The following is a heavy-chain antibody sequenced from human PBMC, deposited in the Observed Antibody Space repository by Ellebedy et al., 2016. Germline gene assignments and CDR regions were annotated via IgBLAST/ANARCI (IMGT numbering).Heavy chain of an antibody. CDR2: IRGKAYGETT. D-gene: IGHD6-13*01. Sequence: GGSLRLXCTASGFSFRDHAMSWFRQVPGKGLAWVSFIRGKAYGETTEYAASVRGRFTISRDDSTSIAYLQMNSLKTEDTGIYYCTRAGSSWSPHTYYHGMDVWGQGTTVTVSS. CDR1: GFSFRDHA. V-gene: IGHV3-49*03. CDR3: TRAGSSWSPHTYYHGMDV. J-gene: IGHJ6*02.